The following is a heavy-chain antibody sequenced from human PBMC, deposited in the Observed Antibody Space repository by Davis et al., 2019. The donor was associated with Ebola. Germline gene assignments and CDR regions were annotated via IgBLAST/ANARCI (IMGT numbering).Heavy chain of an antibody. CDR2: IYPGDSDT. CDR3: ARRIAGVGPALDM. D-gene: IGHD6-19*01. Sequence: GESLKISCKGSGYSFTSYWIGWVRQMPGKGLEWMGIIYPGDSDTRYSPSFQGQVTISTDRSIRTASLQWNSLKASDTAVYYCARRIAGVGPALDMWGQGTMVIVSS. V-gene: IGHV5-51*01. J-gene: IGHJ3*02. CDR1: GYSFTSYW.